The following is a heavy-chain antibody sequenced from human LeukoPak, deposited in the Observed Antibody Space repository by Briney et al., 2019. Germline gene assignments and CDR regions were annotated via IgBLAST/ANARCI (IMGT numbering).Heavy chain of an antibody. CDR1: GGSISSSSYY. J-gene: IGHJ4*02. D-gene: IGHD5-18*01. Sequence: SETLSLTCTGSGGSISSSSYYWGWIRQPPGKGLEWIGNIYYSGSTYYNPSLKSRVTISVDTSKNQFSLKLSSVTAADMAVYYCARVDTAIVYWRQGTLVTVSS. CDR2: IYYSGST. CDR3: ARVDTAIVY. V-gene: IGHV4-39*01.